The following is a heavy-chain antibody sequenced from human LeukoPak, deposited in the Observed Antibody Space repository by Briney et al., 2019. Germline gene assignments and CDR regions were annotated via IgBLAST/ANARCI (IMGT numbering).Heavy chain of an antibody. J-gene: IGHJ4*02. D-gene: IGHD7-27*01. Sequence: ASVKVSCKASGYTFTSYYMHWVRQAPGQGLEWMGIINPSGGSTSYAQKFQGRVTMTRDTSTSSVYMELSSLRSEDTAVYYCARDWGTGDFDYWGQGTLVTVSS. CDR1: GYTFTSYY. V-gene: IGHV1-46*01. CDR3: ARDWGTGDFDY. CDR2: INPSGGST.